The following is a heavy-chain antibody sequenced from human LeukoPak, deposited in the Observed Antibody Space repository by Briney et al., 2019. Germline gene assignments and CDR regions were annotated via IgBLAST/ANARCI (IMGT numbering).Heavy chain of an antibody. CDR2: LSSGGATT. Sequence: GGSLRLSCAVSGFTFSSYAMSWVRQAPGKGLAWVSALSSGGATTYYADSVKGRFTISRDNSKNTLYLQMNSLRAEDTAVYYCARALYYDSSGYSDAEYFQHWGQGTLVTVSS. CDR3: ARALYYDSSGYSDAEYFQH. CDR1: GFTFSSYA. D-gene: IGHD3-22*01. J-gene: IGHJ1*01. V-gene: IGHV3-23*01.